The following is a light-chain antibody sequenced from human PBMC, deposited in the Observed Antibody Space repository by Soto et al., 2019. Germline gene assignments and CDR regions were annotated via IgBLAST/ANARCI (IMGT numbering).Light chain of an antibody. CDR2: GAS. CDR1: QSVSNNY. V-gene: IGKV3-20*01. CDR3: QQYSTSPLT. Sequence: EIVLTQSPGTLSLSPGERATLSCRASQSVSNNYLAWHQQMPGQAPRLLIYGASSRATGIPDRFSGSGSGTDFTLTISRLEPEDFAVYYCQQYSTSPLTFGGGTKVDI. J-gene: IGKJ4*01.